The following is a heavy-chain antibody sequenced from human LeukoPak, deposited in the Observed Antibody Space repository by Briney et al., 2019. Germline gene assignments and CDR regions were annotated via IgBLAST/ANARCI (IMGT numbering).Heavy chain of an antibody. Sequence: SETLSLTCTVSGGSISSYYWSWIRQPPGKGLEWIGYIYYSGSTNYNPSLKNPVTISVDTSKKQSSLKLSSVTAADTAVYYCARDGGGGAAGYWGQGTLVTVSS. D-gene: IGHD1-26*01. J-gene: IGHJ4*02. CDR3: ARDGGGGAAGY. CDR1: GGSISSYY. CDR2: IYYSGST. V-gene: IGHV4-59*01.